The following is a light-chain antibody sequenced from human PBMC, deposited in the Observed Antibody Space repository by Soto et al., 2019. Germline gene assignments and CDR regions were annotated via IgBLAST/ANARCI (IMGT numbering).Light chain of an antibody. CDR1: QNVGLN. Sequence: EMVLTQSPATLSLSPGESATLSCRASQNVGLNFAWYQQKSGQPPRLLIHTASSRATGIPARFSGSGSRTEITLTLSSLDPEDIAVYYCQERGRWPRATFGGGTKVEMK. V-gene: IGKV3-11*01. CDR2: TAS. J-gene: IGKJ4*01. CDR3: QERGRWPRAT.